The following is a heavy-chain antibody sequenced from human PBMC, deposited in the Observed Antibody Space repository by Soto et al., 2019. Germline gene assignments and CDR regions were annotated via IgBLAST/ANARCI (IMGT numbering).Heavy chain of an antibody. CDR1: GFTFSTYY. Sequence: PGGSLRLSCAASGFTFSTYYMHWVRQAPGEGLEWVALISPDGSDIRYADSVRGRFTISRDNSKNTLYLQMNSLRSEDTGVYYVVSQITVGGFWGQGTLVTVSS. CDR2: ISPDGSDI. D-gene: IGHD5-12*01. CDR3: VSQITVGGF. V-gene: IGHV3-30*03. J-gene: IGHJ4*02.